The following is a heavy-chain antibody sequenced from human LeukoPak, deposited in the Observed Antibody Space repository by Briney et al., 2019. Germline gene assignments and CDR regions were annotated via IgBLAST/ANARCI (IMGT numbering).Heavy chain of an antibody. V-gene: IGHV3-30*04. CDR3: ARARSSYGYGDAFDI. CDR2: ISYDGSSK. J-gene: IGHJ3*02. D-gene: IGHD5-18*01. Sequence: GGSLRLSCAASGFTFSTYAMHWVRQAPGKGLEWVAVISYDGSSKYYADSVKGRLTISRDNSKNTLYLQMNSLRAEDTAVYYCARARSSYGYGDAFDIWGQGTMVTVSS. CDR1: GFTFSTYA.